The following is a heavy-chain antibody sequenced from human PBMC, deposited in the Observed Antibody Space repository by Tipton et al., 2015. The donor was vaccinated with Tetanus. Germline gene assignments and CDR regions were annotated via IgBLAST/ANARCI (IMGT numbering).Heavy chain of an antibody. V-gene: IGHV1-3*01. D-gene: IGHD2-2*01. J-gene: IGHJ5*02. Sequence: QVQLVQSGAEVKKPGASVKVSCKASGYTFTSYAMHWVRLAPGQRLEWMGWINAGNGNTKYSQKFQGRVTITRVTPASTAYMELMRLRSEDTAVYYCARGGVGYCSSTSCCLFGPWGQGTLVTVSS. CDR2: INAGNGNT. CDR1: GYTFTSYA. CDR3: ARGGVGYCSSTSCCLFGP.